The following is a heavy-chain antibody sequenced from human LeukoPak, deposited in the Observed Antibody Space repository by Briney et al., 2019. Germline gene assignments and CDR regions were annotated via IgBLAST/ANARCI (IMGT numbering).Heavy chain of an antibody. D-gene: IGHD3-10*01. Sequence: SETLSLTCAVYGGSFSGFYWSWIRLPPGKGLEWIGEINRGGSTNYNPSLMNRVTMSVDTSKNQFSLRLSSVTAADTAVYYCARGYGSGSYYEYWGQGTLVTVSS. J-gene: IGHJ4*02. CDR3: ARGYGSGSYYEY. V-gene: IGHV4-34*01. CDR2: INRGGST. CDR1: GGSFSGFY.